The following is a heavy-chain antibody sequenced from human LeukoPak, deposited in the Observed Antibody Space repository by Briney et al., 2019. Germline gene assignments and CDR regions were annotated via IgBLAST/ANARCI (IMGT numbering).Heavy chain of an antibody. CDR3: ARVFYWGFEY. CDR2: IKEDGSEK. CDR1: GFTFNSYW. Sequence: PGGSLRLSCVASGFTFNSYWMSWVRQAPGKGLEWVANIKEDGSEKYHVDSVKGRFTISRDNAKNSLYLQMNSLRAEDTAVYYCARVFYWGFEYWGQGTLVTVSS. D-gene: IGHD7-27*01. V-gene: IGHV3-7*01. J-gene: IGHJ4*02.